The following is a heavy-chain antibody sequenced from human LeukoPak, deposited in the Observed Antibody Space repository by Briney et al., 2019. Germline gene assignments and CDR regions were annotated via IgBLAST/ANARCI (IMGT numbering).Heavy chain of an antibody. D-gene: IGHD1-1*01. CDR3: ARLPGGRQLN. J-gene: IGHJ4*02. CDR2: IYSGGST. CDR1: GFTVSSNY. V-gene: IGHV3-53*01. Sequence: GGSLRLSCAASGFTVSSNYMSWVRQAPGKGLEWISVIYSGGSTYYAESVKRRFTISRDNSKNTLYLQMNSLTAEDTAVYYCARLPGGRQLNWGQGTLVTVSS.